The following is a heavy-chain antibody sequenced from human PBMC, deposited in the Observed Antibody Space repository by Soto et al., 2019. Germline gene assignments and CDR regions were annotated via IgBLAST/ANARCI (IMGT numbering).Heavy chain of an antibody. CDR3: AKVTHRGPIAVAGPLGS. CDR2: FNPSGLST. CDR1: GSITNHH. Sequence: QVHLVQSGAEVKKPGASVNVSCQASGSITNHHMHWVRQAPGRGLEWMGIFNPSGLSTTYAQKFRGRVTITRDTSTSTVYMELSSLTSEDTAVYFCAKVTHRGPIAVAGPLGSWGQGTLVIVSS. J-gene: IGHJ4*02. D-gene: IGHD6-19*01. V-gene: IGHV1-46*01.